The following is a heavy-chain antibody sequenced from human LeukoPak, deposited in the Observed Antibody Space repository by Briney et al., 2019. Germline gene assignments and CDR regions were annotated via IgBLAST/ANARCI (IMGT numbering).Heavy chain of an antibody. CDR1: GFTFSNYA. V-gene: IGHV3-30*04. Sequence: PGGSLRLSCAASGFTFSNYAIHWVRQAPGKGLEWVAVISYDGSNKYYADSVKGRFTISRDSSKNTLSLQMNSLRVEDTAVYYCARGALTKVWGRKKGTDVWGKGTTVIVSS. D-gene: IGHD3-16*01. CDR3: ARGALTKVWGRKKGTDV. J-gene: IGHJ6*04. CDR2: ISYDGSNK.